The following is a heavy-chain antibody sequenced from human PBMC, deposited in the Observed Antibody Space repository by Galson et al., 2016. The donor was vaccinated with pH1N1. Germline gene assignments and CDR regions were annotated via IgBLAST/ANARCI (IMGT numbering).Heavy chain of an antibody. Sequence: SLRLSCAASGFTFSNAWMSWVRQAPGKGLEWVARIKSKTDGGTTDYAAPVKGRFTISRDNSKNTLYLQMSSLRAEDSAVYYCTIDPRRQVTEGWGQGTLVTVSS. CDR2: IKSKTDGGTT. CDR3: TIDPRRQVTEG. CDR1: GFTFSNAW. V-gene: IGHV3-15*01. J-gene: IGHJ4*02. D-gene: IGHD2-21*02.